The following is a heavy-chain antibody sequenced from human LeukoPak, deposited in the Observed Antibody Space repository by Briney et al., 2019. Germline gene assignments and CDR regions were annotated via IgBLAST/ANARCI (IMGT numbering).Heavy chain of an antibody. V-gene: IGHV1-18*01. Sequence: ASVKVSCKASGYTFTSYGISWVRQAPGQGLEWMGWISAYNGNTNYAQKLQGRVTMTTDTSTSTAYMELRSLRSDDTAVYCCARDIVVVTAMPDPFDYWGQGTLVTVSS. CDR3: ARDIVVVTAMPDPFDY. CDR1: GYTFTSYG. CDR2: ISAYNGNT. J-gene: IGHJ4*02. D-gene: IGHD2-21*02.